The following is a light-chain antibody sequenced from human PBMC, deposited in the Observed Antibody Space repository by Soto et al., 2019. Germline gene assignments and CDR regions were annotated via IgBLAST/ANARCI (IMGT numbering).Light chain of an antibody. CDR3: GTWDSSLSVVV. Sequence: QSVLTQPPSVSAAPGQKVTIFCSGSSSNIGSNFLSWYQQLPGTAPKLLIYDSNKRPSGIPDLFSGSKSGTSATLGITGLQTGDEADYYCGTWDSSLSVVVFGGGTKLTVL. CDR1: SSNIGSNF. CDR2: DSN. J-gene: IGLJ2*01. V-gene: IGLV1-51*01.